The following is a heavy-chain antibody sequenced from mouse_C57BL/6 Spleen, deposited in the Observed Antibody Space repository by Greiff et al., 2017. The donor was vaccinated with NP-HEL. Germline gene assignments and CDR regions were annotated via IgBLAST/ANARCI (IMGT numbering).Heavy chain of an antibody. CDR3: ARHLHYFDY. CDR2: ISSGSSTI. CDR1: GFTFSDYG. J-gene: IGHJ2*01. V-gene: IGHV5-17*01. Sequence: EVKVVESGGGLVKPGGSLKLSCAASGFTFSDYGMHWVRQAPEKGLEWVAYISSGSSTIYYADTVKGRFTISRDNAKNTLFLQVASLRSEDAAMYYCARHLHYFDYWGQGTTLTVSS.